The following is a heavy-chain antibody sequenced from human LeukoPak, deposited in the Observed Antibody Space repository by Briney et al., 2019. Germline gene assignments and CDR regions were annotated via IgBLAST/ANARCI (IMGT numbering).Heavy chain of an antibody. Sequence: ASVKVSCKASGYSFTGYYMHWVRLAPGQGPEWMGIINPSDASTTYAQKFQGRVTMTRDMSTSTGYMELSSLRSEDTAVYYCARLARYSWSPISPLYYYYYMDVWGKGTTVAVSS. J-gene: IGHJ6*03. CDR3: ARLARYSWSPISPLYYYYYMDV. CDR2: INPSDAST. V-gene: IGHV1-46*01. D-gene: IGHD1-26*01. CDR1: GYSFTGYY.